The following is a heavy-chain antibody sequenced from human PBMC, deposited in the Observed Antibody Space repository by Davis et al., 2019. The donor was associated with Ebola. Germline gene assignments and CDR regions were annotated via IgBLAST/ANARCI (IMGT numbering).Heavy chain of an antibody. CDR3: ARSNEGYCSGVSCSPIKFFDY. CDR1: GFTFSDYY. Sequence: GESLKISCAAPGFTFSDYYLSWIRQAPGKGLEWVSYISSSSSYTNYADSVKGRFTISRDNAKNSLYLKMNSLRAEDTAVYYCARSNEGYCSGVSCSPIKFFDYWGQGTLVTVSS. J-gene: IGHJ4*02. CDR2: ISSSSSYT. V-gene: IGHV3-11*06. D-gene: IGHD2-15*01.